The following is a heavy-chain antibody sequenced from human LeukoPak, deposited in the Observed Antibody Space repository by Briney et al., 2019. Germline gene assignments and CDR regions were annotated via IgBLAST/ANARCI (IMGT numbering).Heavy chain of an antibody. V-gene: IGHV3-30*02. J-gene: IGHJ4*02. CDR1: GFTLSTYG. CDR3: AKDLDCSGGTCHKAFDC. D-gene: IGHD2-15*01. Sequence: GGSLRLSCVASGFTLSTYGMHWVRQAPGKGLEWVAFIRYDGSDKFYGDSVKGRFTTSRDNSKNTLYLQMSRLRVEDTAVYSCAKDLDCSGGTCHKAFDCWGQGTLVTVSS. CDR2: IRYDGSDK.